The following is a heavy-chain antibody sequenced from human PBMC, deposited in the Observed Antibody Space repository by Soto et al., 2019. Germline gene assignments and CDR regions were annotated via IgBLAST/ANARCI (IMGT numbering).Heavy chain of an antibody. V-gene: IGHV4-4*07. CDR1: GGSISSYY. Sequence: QVQLQESGPGLVKPSETLSLTCTVSGGSISSYYWSWIRQPAGKGLEWIGRIYTSGSTNYNPSLKSRVTMSVDTSKNQFSLKLSSVTAADTAVYYCARDRVYDFWSDRTGSFDYWGQGTLVTVSS. CDR3: ARDRVYDFWSDRTGSFDY. D-gene: IGHD3-3*01. J-gene: IGHJ4*02. CDR2: IYTSGST.